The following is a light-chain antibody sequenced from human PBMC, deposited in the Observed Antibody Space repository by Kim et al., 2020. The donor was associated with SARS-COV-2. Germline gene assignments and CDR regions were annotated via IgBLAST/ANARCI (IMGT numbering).Light chain of an antibody. Sequence: QSALTQPASVSGSPGQSITISCTGTSSDVGGYNHVSWYQQHPGKAPKLIIYEVSDRPSGVSNRFSGSKSGNTASLTISGLQAEDEADYYCNSYTSISTNFYVFGTGTKVTVL. J-gene: IGLJ1*01. V-gene: IGLV2-14*03. CDR3: NSYTSISTNFYV. CDR1: SSDVGGYNH. CDR2: EVS.